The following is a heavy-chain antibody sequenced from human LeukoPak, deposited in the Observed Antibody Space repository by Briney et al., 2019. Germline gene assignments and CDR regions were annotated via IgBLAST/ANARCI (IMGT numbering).Heavy chain of an antibody. CDR2: INPNSGGT. D-gene: IGHD6-13*01. CDR1: GYTFTGYY. CDR3: ARGGYSSSWYQINFDY. J-gene: IGHJ4*02. V-gene: IGHV1-2*02. Sequence: ASVKVSCKASGYTFTGYYMHWVRQAPGQGLEWMGWINPNSGGTNYAQKFQGRVTMTRDTSISTAYMELSRLRSDDTAVYYCARGGYSSSWYQINFDYWGQGTLVTVSS.